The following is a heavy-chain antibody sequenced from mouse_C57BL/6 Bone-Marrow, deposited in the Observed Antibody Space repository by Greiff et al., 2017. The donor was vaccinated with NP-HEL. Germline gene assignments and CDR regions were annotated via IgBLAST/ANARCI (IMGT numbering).Heavy chain of an antibody. CDR1: GYTFTSYW. CDR3: AREDTTVVAPDY. D-gene: IGHD1-1*01. Sequence: QVQLQQPGAELVKPGASVKLSCKASGYTFTSYWMQWVKQRPGQGLEWIGEIDPSDSYTNYNQKFKGKATLTVDTSSSTAYMQLSSLTSEDSAVYDCAREDTTVVAPDYWGQGTTLTVSA. J-gene: IGHJ2*01. CDR2: IDPSDSYT. V-gene: IGHV1-50*01.